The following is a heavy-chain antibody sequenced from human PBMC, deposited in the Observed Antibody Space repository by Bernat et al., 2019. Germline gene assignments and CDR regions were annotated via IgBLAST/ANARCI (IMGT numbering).Heavy chain of an antibody. CDR1: GGSISSSSYY. V-gene: IGHV4-39*01. Sequence: QLQLQESGPGLVKPSETLALTCTVSGGSISSSSYYWGWIRQPPGKGLEWIGSIYYSGSTYYNPSLKSRVTISVDTSKNQFSLKLSSVTAADTAVYYCARRPTVKKNGFDPGGQGTLVTVSS. CDR3: ARRPTVKKNGFDP. D-gene: IGHD4-17*01. J-gene: IGHJ5*02. CDR2: IYYSGST.